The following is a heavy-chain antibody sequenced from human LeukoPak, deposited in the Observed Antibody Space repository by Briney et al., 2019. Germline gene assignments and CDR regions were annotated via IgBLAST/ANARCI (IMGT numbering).Heavy chain of an antibody. V-gene: IGHV3-20*04. D-gene: IGHD3-9*01. J-gene: IGHJ4*02. CDR2: INWNSDIT. Sequence: PGGSLRLSCAASGFTFDDFGMSWVRQAPGKGLERVSGINWNSDITVYADSVKGRFTISRDNAKNSLYLQMNSLRDEDTALYYCSGGYDVLTGSFDYWGQGTLVTVSS. CDR1: GFTFDDFG. CDR3: SGGYDVLTGSFDY.